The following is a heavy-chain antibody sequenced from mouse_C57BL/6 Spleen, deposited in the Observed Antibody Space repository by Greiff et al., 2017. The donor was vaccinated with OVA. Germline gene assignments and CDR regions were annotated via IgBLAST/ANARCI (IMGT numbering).Heavy chain of an antibody. D-gene: IGHD1-1*01. Sequence: VQLQQSGAELARPGASVKMSCKASGYTFTSYTMHWVKQRPGQGLEWIGYINPSSGYTKYNQKFKDKATLTADKSSSTAYMQLSSLTSEDSAVYYCAREGATVEFAYWGQGTLVTVSA. J-gene: IGHJ3*01. V-gene: IGHV1-4*01. CDR2: INPSSGYT. CDR3: AREGATVEFAY. CDR1: GYTFTSYT.